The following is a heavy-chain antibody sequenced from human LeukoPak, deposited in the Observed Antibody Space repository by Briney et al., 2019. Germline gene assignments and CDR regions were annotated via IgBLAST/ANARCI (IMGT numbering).Heavy chain of an antibody. V-gene: IGHV3-48*04. J-gene: IGHJ5*02. CDR1: GFTFDSYS. CDR2: ISSSSLTI. D-gene: IGHD4-17*01. CDR3: ARSNAVTLYRFDP. Sequence: GGSLRLSCAASGFTFDSYSMSWVGQAPGKGLEWIAYISSSSLTIYYADSVKGRFTISRDNAKSSLYLQMNGLRVEDTAVYYCARSNAVTLYRFDPWGQGTLVTVSS.